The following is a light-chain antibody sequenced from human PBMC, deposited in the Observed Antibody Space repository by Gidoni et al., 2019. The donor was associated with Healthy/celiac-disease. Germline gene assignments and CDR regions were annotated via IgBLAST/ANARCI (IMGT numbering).Light chain of an antibody. V-gene: IGLV1-47*02. CDR2: SNN. CDR1: SSNIGSNY. J-gene: IGLJ1*01. Sequence: SVLTQPPSASGTPGQRVTISCSGSSSNIGSNYVYWYQQLPGTAPKPLIYSNNQRPSGVPDRFSGSKSGTSASLAISGLRSEDEADYYCAAWDDSLSGLYVFGTGTKVTVL. CDR3: AAWDDSLSGLYV.